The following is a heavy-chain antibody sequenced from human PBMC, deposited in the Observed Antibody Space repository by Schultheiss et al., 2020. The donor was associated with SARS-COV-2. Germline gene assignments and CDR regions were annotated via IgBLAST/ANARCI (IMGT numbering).Heavy chain of an antibody. Sequence: SLKISCAASGFTFSSYAMHWVRQAPGKGLEWVAGISWNSGNIGYADSVKGRFTISRDNAKNSLYLQMNSLRAEDTALYYCAKSPYSDGYTYGPLFDSWGQGTLVTVSS. J-gene: IGHJ4*02. CDR3: AKSPYSDGYTYGPLFDS. CDR1: GFTFSSYA. V-gene: IGHV3-9*01. CDR2: ISWNSGNI. D-gene: IGHD5-18*01.